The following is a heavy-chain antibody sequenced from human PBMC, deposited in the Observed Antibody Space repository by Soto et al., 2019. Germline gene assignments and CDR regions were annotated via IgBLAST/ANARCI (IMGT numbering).Heavy chain of an antibody. D-gene: IGHD3-22*01. CDR1: GFTFSSYS. CDR2: ISSSSSTI. CDR3: AKDYYSDSNGSHFDY. J-gene: IGHJ4*02. V-gene: IGHV3-48*01. Sequence: GGSLRLSCAASGFTFSSYSMNWVHQAPGKGLEWVSYISSSSSTIYYADSVKGRFTISRDNAKNSLYLQMNSLRAEDTAVYYCAKDYYSDSNGSHFDYWGQGT.